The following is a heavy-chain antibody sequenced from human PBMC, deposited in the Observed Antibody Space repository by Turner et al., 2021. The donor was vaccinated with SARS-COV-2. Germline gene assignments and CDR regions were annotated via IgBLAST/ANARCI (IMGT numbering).Heavy chain of an antibody. CDR3: AKVSPNRGLRPYYYYYGMDV. D-gene: IGHD5-12*01. J-gene: IGHJ6*02. CDR1: GFTFSSYG. Sequence: QVQLVESGGGVVQPGRSLRLSCAASGFTFSSYGMHWVRQAPGNGLEWVAVISYDGSNKYYADSVKGRFTISRDNSKNTLYLQMNSLRAEDTAVYYCAKVSPNRGLRPYYYYYGMDVWGQGTTVTVSS. V-gene: IGHV3-30*18. CDR2: ISYDGSNK.